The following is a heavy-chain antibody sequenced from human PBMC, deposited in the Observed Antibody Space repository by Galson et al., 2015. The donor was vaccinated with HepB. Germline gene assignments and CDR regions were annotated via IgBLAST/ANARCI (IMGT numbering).Heavy chain of an antibody. J-gene: IGHJ3*02. D-gene: IGHD2-15*01. CDR2: INQDGGET. CDR3: ARIGYCSGFTCYSRAFDI. Sequence: SLRLSCAASGFTFSGYWMTWVRQAPGKGLKWVANINQDGGETYYVDSVKGRFTISRDNAKNSLYLQMNTLRAEDTAVYYCARIGYCSGFTCYSRAFDIWGQGTMVTVSS. CDR1: GFTFSGYW. V-gene: IGHV3-7*03.